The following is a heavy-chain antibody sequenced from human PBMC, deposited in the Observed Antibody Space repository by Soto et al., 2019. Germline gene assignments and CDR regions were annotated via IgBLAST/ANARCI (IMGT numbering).Heavy chain of an antibody. CDR2: LYYGRSA. CDR1: GDSISSYY. CDR3: ALRSMAVVPDY. Sequence: QVQLQESGPGLVKPSETLSLTCAVSGDSISSYYCMWIRQPPGKGLESIGYLYYGRSANYNPSLKRQVPLSVDTARIQCTLTLSAMTAADTAVYYCALRSMAVVPDYWGQGTLVTVSS. J-gene: IGHJ4*02. D-gene: IGHD3-22*01. V-gene: IGHV4-59*01.